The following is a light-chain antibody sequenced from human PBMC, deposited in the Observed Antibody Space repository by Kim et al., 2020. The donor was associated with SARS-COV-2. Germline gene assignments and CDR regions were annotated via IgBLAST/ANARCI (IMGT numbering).Light chain of an antibody. CDR1: KLGDQY. CDR3: QAWDSNTACVV. V-gene: IGLV3-1*01. Sequence: SYELTQPPSVSVSPGQTASITCSGDKLGDQYASWYQQKPGQSPVMVIYQNNKRPSGIPERFSGSNSGNTATLTISGTQAMDAADYYCQAWDSNTACVVFGGGTQLTVL. J-gene: IGLJ2*01. CDR2: QNN.